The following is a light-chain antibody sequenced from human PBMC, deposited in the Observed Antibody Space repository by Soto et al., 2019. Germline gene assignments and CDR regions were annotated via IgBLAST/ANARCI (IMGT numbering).Light chain of an antibody. V-gene: IGKV3-20*01. CDR1: QRVGSNY. CDR3: QQYDSTRWT. J-gene: IGKJ1*01. CDR2: GAA. Sequence: EIVLTHTPGTLALSPCEGAALSPSAGQRVGSNYLAWYQQQHGQPPRLLIHGAASRASGITDRCSGSGSCTDFTLTIIRLQPEDVAVYYCQQYDSTRWTFGQGTKVDIK.